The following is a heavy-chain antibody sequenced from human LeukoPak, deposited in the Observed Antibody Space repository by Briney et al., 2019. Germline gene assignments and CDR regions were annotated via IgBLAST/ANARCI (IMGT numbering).Heavy chain of an antibody. Sequence: GGSLRLSCAASGSTFSDYYMNWIRQAPGKGLEWISYISSSGSNIYYADSVKGRFTISRDNAKNSLSLQMNSLRAEDTAVYYCARDPLSSSSFDLWGQGTLVTVSS. CDR1: GSTFSDYY. CDR2: ISSSGSNI. J-gene: IGHJ4*02. V-gene: IGHV3-11*04. CDR3: ARDPLSSSSFDL. D-gene: IGHD6-13*01.